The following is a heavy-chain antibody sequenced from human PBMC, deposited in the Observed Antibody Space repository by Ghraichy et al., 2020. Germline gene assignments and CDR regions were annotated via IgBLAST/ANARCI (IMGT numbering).Heavy chain of an antibody. J-gene: IGHJ5*02. CDR3: ARSYCSGGSCIERGWFDP. D-gene: IGHD2-15*01. V-gene: IGHV4-4*02. CDR1: GGSISSSNW. CDR2: IYHSGST. Sequence: SETLSLTCAVSGGSISSSNWWSWVRQPPGKGLEWIGEIYHSGSTNYNPSLKSRVTISVDKSKNQFSLKLSSVTAADTAVYYCARSYCSGGSCIERGWFDPWGQGTLVTVSS.